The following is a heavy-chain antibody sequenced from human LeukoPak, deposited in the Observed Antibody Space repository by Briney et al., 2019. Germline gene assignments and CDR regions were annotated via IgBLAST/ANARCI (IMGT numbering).Heavy chain of an antibody. CDR2: IIPIFGTA. J-gene: IGHJ4*02. Sequence: SVKVSCKASGGTFSSYAISWVRQAPGQGLEWMGGIIPIFGTANYAQKFQGRVTITADKFTSTAYMELSSLRSEDTAVYYCARPTAPFYYDSSGYYDYWGQGTLVTVSS. V-gene: IGHV1-69*06. CDR1: GGTFSSYA. CDR3: ARPTAPFYYDSSGYYDY. D-gene: IGHD3-22*01.